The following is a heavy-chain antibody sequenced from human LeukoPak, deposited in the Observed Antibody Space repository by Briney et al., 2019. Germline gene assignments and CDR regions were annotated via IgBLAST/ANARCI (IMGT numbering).Heavy chain of an antibody. Sequence: PSETLSLTCTVSGGSISSYYWSWIRQPPGKGLEWIGSIYFSGSTNYNPSLKSRVTISVDTSKKQFSLKLLSLTAADTAKYYYARDYCSRTKWHAAKNWFDPWGQGTLVTVSS. D-gene: IGHD2-2*01. CDR1: GGSISSYY. V-gene: IGHV4-59*01. J-gene: IGHJ5*02. CDR2: IYFSGST. CDR3: ARDYCSRTKWHAAKNWFDP.